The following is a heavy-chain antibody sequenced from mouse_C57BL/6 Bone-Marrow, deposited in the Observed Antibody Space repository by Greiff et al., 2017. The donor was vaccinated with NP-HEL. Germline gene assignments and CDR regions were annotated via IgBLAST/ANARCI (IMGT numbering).Heavy chain of an antibody. D-gene: IGHD1-1*01. Sequence: EVQGVESGGGLVQPKGSLKLSCAASGFTFNTYAMHWVRQAPGKGLEWVARIRSKSSNYATYYADSVKDRFTISRDDSQSMLYLQMNNLKTEDTAMYYCVRDDYGSSYGYFDVWGTGTTVTVSS. CDR2: IRSKSSNYAT. CDR1: GFTFNTYA. V-gene: IGHV10-3*01. CDR3: VRDDYGSSYGYFDV. J-gene: IGHJ1*03.